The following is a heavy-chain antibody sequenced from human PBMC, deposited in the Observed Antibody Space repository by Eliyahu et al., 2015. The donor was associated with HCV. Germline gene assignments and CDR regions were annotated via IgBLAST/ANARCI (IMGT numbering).Heavy chain of an antibody. D-gene: IGHD3-22*01. CDR1: GFTFXSYG. V-gene: IGHV3-33*01. Sequence: QVQLVESGGGVVQPGRSLRLSCAASGFTFXSYGMHXVRQAPGKGLGWVAVIWYDGSNKYYADSVKGRFTISRDNSKNTLYLQMNSLRAEDTAVYYCARAYDSSGWNWFDPWGQGTLVTVSS. CDR2: IWYDGSNK. J-gene: IGHJ5*02. CDR3: ARAYDSSGWNWFDP.